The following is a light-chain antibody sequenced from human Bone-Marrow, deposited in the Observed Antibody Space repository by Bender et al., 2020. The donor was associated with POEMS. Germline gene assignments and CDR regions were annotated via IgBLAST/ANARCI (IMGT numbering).Light chain of an antibody. J-gene: IGLJ3*02. V-gene: IGLV1-50*01. CDR1: SSNIGAGYD. CDR3: VAWDASLNGWV. Sequence: QSVLTQPPSVSGAPGQRVTISCTGSSSNIGAGYDVHWYQQLLGTAPKLLIFGSRNRPSGVPDRFSGSKSDTSASLAITGLQSDDEAIYFCVAWDASLNGWVFGGGTKLTVL. CDR2: GSR.